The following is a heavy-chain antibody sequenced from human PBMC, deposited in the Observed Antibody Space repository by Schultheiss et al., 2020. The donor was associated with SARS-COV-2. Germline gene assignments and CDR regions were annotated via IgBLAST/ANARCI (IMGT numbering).Heavy chain of an antibody. CDR3: AVTLRADRSGSAEYFQH. Sequence: GGSLRLSCVASGFTFSTFSMNWVRQAPGKGLEWLSYISETSHPIYYADSVKGRLTVSRDNAKNALYLEMSSLRAEDTAVYYCAVTLRADRSGSAEYFQHWGQGTLVTVSS. CDR1: GFTFSTFS. CDR2: ISETSHPI. V-gene: IGHV3-48*04. J-gene: IGHJ1*01. D-gene: IGHD2-15*01.